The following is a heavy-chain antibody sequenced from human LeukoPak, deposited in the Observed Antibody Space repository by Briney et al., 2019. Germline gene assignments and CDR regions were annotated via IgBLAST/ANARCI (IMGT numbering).Heavy chain of an antibody. Sequence: QTGGSLRLSCAASGFTFSSYGMPWVRQAPGKGLEWVAVIWYDGSNKYYADSVKGRFTISRDNSKNTLYLQMNSLRAEDTAVYYCARDRREYDFWSGYYDYWGQGTLVTVSS. CDR2: IWYDGSNK. D-gene: IGHD3-3*01. V-gene: IGHV3-33*01. CDR1: GFTFSSYG. J-gene: IGHJ4*02. CDR3: ARDRREYDFWSGYYDY.